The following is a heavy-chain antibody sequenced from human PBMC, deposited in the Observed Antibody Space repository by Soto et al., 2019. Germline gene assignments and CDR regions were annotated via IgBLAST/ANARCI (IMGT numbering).Heavy chain of an antibody. D-gene: IGHD1-26*01. CDR2: ISYDGGNK. J-gene: IGHJ4*02. Sequence: QVLLVESGGGVVQPGGSLRLSCAASGFTFSTHAMHWVRQAPGKGLEWVAVISYDGGNKHYADSVKGRLTISRDNSKNPLYLQMNGLGAEDTALYCCARDISGSCSCDYWGQGTLVTVSS. CDR3: ARDISGSCSCDY. V-gene: IGHV3-30-3*01. CDR1: GFTFSTHA.